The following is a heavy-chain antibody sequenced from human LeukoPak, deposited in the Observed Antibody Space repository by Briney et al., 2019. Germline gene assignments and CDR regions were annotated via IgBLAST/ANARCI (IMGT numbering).Heavy chain of an antibody. D-gene: IGHD3-10*01. J-gene: IGHJ5*02. CDR3: AISPYYYGSGSYYNYNWFDP. V-gene: IGHV4-34*01. CDR1: GGSFSGYY. CDR2: INHSGST. Sequence: KPSETLSLTCAVYGGSFSGYYWSWIRQPPGKGLEWIGEINHSGSTNYNPSLKSRVTISVDTSKNQFSRKLSSVTAADTAVYYCAISPYYYGSGSYYNYNWFDPWGQGTLVTVSS.